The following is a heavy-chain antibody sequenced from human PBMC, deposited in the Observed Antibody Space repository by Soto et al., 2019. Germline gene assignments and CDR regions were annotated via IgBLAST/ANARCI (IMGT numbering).Heavy chain of an antibody. CDR3: TRPVRLPGLRPNTYYYGMDV. D-gene: IGHD6-25*01. V-gene: IGHV3-33*01. Sequence: QVQLVESGGGVVQPGRSLRLSCVASGFTFGTYGIHWVRQAPGKGLEWVALIWFDGSFKYYADSVKGRFTISRDNSKKTVYLQMNSLRAEDTAMYYCTRPVRLPGLRPNTYYYGMDVWGQGTTVTVSS. J-gene: IGHJ6*02. CDR1: GFTFGTYG. CDR2: IWFDGSFK.